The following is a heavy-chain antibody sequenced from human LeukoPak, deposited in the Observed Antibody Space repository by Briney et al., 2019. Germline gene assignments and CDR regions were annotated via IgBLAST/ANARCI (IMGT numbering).Heavy chain of an antibody. Sequence: ASVKVSCKASGYTFTSYDINWVRQATGQGLEWMGWMNPNSGNTGYAQKFQGRVTMTRNTSISTAYMEQSSLRSEDTAVYYCARGARGYCSGGSCLYDYWGQGTLVTVSS. CDR3: ARGARGYCSGGSCLYDY. D-gene: IGHD2-15*01. CDR1: GYTFTSYD. J-gene: IGHJ4*02. V-gene: IGHV1-8*01. CDR2: MNPNSGNT.